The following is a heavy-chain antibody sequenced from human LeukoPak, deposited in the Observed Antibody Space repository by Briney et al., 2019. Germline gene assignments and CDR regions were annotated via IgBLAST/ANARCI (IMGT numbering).Heavy chain of an antibody. Sequence: PSETLSLTCTVSGGSISSYYWSWIRQPPGKGLEWIGYIYYSGSTNYNPSLKSRVTISVDTSKNQFSLKLSSVTAADTAVYYCARGDTMPLYYSGYWGQGTLVTVSS. CDR2: IYYSGST. V-gene: IGHV4-59*01. J-gene: IGHJ4*02. D-gene: IGHD2-2*01. CDR1: GGSISSYY. CDR3: ARGDTMPLYYSGY.